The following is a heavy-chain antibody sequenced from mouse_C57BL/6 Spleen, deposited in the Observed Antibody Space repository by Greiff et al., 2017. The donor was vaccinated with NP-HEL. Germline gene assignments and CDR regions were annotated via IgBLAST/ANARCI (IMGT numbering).Heavy chain of an antibody. CDR3: ARAGTFAY. CDR2: IDPSDSYT. CDR1: GYTFTSYW. Sequence: QVQLQQPGAELVKPGASVKLSCKASGYTFTSYWMPWVKQRPGQGLEWIGEIDPSDSYTNYNQKFKGKATLTVDTSSSTAYMQLSSLTSEDSAVYYWARAGTFAYWGKGTLVTVSA. D-gene: IGHD4-1*01. J-gene: IGHJ3*01. V-gene: IGHV1-50*01.